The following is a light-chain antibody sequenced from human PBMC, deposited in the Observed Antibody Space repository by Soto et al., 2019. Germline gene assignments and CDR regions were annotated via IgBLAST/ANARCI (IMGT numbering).Light chain of an antibody. CDR3: LSYGSGDTLV. CDR1: SSDIGGHDF. V-gene: IGLV2-14*01. J-gene: IGLJ1*01. CDR2: EVN. Sequence: QSALTQPASVSGSPGQSITISCTGNSSDIGGHDFLSWYQQHPGKAPKLIICEVNNRPSGVSNRFSASKSGNSASLTISGLQAEDEADYYCLSYGSGDTLVFGTGTKLTVL.